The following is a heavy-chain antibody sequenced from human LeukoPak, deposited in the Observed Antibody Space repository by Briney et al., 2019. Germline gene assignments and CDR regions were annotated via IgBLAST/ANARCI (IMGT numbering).Heavy chain of an antibody. Sequence: PGGSLRLSCAASGFTFSSYWMHWVRQAPGKGLVWVSRIQTDGSGTTYADSVKGRFTISRDNAKNTLYLQMNSLRAGDTAVYFCASDRGYGMDVWGQGTTVTVSS. CDR3: ASDRGYGMDV. D-gene: IGHD3-10*01. V-gene: IGHV3-74*01. CDR2: IQTDGSGT. CDR1: GFTFSSYW. J-gene: IGHJ6*02.